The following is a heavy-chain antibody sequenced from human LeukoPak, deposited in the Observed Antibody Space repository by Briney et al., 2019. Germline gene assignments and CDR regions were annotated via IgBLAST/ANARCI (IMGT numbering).Heavy chain of an antibody. V-gene: IGHV3-49*04. J-gene: IGHJ6*03. D-gene: IGHD5-24*01. CDR3: TTVEMATSKYYYYYYYMDV. CDR2: IRSKAYGGTT. CDR1: GFTFGDYA. Sequence: GGSLRLSCTASGFTFGDYAMSWVRQAPGKGLEWVGFIRSKAYGGTTEYAASVKGRFTISRDDSKSIAYLQMNSLKTEDTAVYYCTTVEMATSKYYYYYYYMDVWGKGTTVTISS.